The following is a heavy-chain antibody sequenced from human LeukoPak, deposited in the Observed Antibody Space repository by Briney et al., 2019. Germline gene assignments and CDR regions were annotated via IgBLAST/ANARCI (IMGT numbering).Heavy chain of an antibody. CDR2: IYYSGST. CDR3: ARGGDSSGYYPYLFDY. J-gene: IGHJ4*02. CDR1: GGSISSSSYY. D-gene: IGHD3-22*01. V-gene: IGHV4-39*07. Sequence: SETLSLTCTVSGGSISSSSYYWGWIRQPPGKGLEWIGSIYYSGSTYYNPSLKSRVTISVDTSKNQFSLKLSSVTAADTAVYYCARGGDSSGYYPYLFDYWGQGTLVTVSS.